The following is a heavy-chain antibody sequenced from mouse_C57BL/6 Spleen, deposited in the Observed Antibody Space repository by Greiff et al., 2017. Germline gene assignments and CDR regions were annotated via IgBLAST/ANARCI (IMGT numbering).Heavy chain of an antibody. J-gene: IGHJ1*03. CDR2: IDPSDSYT. CDR1: GYTFTSYW. Sequence: QVQLQQPGAELVKPGASVKLSCKASGYTFTSYWMQWVKQRPGQGLEWIGEIDPSDSYTNYNQKFKGKATLTVDTSSSTAYMQLSSLTSEDSAVYYCARGGAFFDVWGTGTTVTVSA. V-gene: IGHV1-50*01. CDR3: ARGGAFFDV.